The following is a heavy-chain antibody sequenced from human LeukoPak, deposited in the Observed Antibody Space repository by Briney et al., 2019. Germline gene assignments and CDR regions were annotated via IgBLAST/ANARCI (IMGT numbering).Heavy chain of an antibody. J-gene: IGHJ4*02. CDR3: ARGRWFGESLPAHFEY. CDR1: GFTFSSYS. V-gene: IGHV3-48*01. CDR2: ISSSNNTI. D-gene: IGHD3-10*01. Sequence: GGSLRLSCAASGFTFSSYSMNWVRQAPGKGLEWVSYISSSNNTIYYADSVKGRFTISRDNAKNSLYLQMNTLRADDTAVYYCARGRWFGESLPAHFEYWGQGTLVTVSS.